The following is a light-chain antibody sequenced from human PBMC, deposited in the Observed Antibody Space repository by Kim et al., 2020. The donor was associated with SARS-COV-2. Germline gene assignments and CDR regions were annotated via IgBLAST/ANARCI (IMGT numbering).Light chain of an antibody. CDR3: NSRDSNNNVL. Sequence: VALGQTVRITGQGDSLRSNYATWYQQKPGQAPILVIYGKNNRPSGIPDRFSGSSSGNTASLTITGTQAGDEADYYCNSRDSNNNVLFGGGTQLTVL. V-gene: IGLV3-19*01. J-gene: IGLJ2*01. CDR2: GKN. CDR1: SLRSNY.